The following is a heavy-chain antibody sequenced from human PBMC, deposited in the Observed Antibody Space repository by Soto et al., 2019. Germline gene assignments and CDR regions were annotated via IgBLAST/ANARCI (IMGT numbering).Heavy chain of an antibody. J-gene: IGHJ4*02. V-gene: IGHV1-18*01. CDR2: ISAYNGNT. Sequence: ASVKVSCKASGYTFTSYGISWVRQAPGQGLEWMGWISAYNGNTNYAQKLQGRVTMTTDTSTSTAYMELRSLRSDDTAVYYCARLPAGQWLPPDEYYFDYWGQGTLVTVSS. CDR3: ARLPAGQWLPPDEYYFDY. D-gene: IGHD6-19*01. CDR1: GYTFTSYG.